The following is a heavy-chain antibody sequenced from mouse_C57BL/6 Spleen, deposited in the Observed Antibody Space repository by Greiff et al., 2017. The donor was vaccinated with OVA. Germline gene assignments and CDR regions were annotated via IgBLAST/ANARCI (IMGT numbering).Heavy chain of an antibody. D-gene: IGHD1-1*01. V-gene: IGHV1-19*01. CDR2: INPYNGGT. Sequence: VQLQQSGPVLVKPGASVKMSCKASGYTFTDYYMNWVKQSHGKSLEWIGVINPYNGGTSYNQKFKGKATLTVDKSSSTAYMELNSLTSEDSAVYYCARTLITTVVRYFDVWGTGTTVTVSS. J-gene: IGHJ1*03. CDR3: ARTLITTVVRYFDV. CDR1: GYTFTDYY.